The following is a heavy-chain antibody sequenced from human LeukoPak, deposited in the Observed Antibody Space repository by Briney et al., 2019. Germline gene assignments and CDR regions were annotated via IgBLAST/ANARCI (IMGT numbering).Heavy chain of an antibody. Sequence: PSETLSLTCTVSGASMSNYYWSWIRQPPGKGMAWIGHFYYSGSTNYNPSLRSRVTISVDSSKNQFSLKLSSVTAADTAVYYCARQEGSSWYFHYMDVWGRGTTVTVSS. J-gene: IGHJ6*03. CDR2: FYYSGST. V-gene: IGHV4-59*08. CDR1: GASMSNYY. D-gene: IGHD6-13*01. CDR3: ARQEGSSWYFHYMDV.